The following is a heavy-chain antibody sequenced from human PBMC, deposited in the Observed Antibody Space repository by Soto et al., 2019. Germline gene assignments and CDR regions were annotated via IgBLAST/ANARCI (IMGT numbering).Heavy chain of an antibody. CDR1: GFTFSTHA. J-gene: IGHJ4*02. CDR3: ARDARNADYEY. V-gene: IGHV3-48*02. Sequence: EVQLVESGGGLVQPGGSLRLSCAVSGFTFSTHAMNWVRQAPGKGLEWVAYIHGTRSIIYYADSVKGRFTISSDNANKSLFLQMDSLRDEDTAVYYCARDARNADYEYWGPGTLVTVSS. D-gene: IGHD3-16*01. CDR2: IHGTRSII.